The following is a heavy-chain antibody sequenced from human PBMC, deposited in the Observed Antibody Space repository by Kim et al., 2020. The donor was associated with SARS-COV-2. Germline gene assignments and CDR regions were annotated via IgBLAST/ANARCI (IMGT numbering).Heavy chain of an antibody. CDR3: TRDSFFSYDFPWRLS. D-gene: IGHD5-18*01. V-gene: IGHV3-49*04. CDR2: IRSKAYGGTT. J-gene: IGHJ5*02. CDR1: GFTFGDYA. Sequence: GGSLRLSCTASGFTFGDYAMSWVRQAPGKGLEWVGFIRSKAYGGTTEYAASVKGRFTISRDDSKSIAYLQMNSLKTEDTAVYYCTRDSFFSYDFPWRLSWGQGTLVTVSS.